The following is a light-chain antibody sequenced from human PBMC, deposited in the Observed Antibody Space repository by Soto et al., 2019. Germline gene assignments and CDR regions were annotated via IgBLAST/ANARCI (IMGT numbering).Light chain of an antibody. CDR1: QSVSSN. CDR2: GAS. J-gene: IGKJ1*01. Sequence: EIVMTQSPATLSVSPGERATLSCRASQSVSSNLAWYQQKPGQAPRLLIYGASTRATGIPARFSGSGSGTEFTLTISSLQSVDFAVYYCQHYNNWPGTFGQETKVEIK. CDR3: QHYNNWPGT. V-gene: IGKV3-15*01.